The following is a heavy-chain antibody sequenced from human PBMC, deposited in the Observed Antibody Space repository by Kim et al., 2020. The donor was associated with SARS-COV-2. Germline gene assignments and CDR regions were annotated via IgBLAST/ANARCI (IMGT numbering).Heavy chain of an antibody. CDR1: RFTFNNYW. V-gene: IGHV3-74*01. Sequence: GGYLRLSCAVSRFTFNNYWINWVRHAPGKGLVWVSRISSDGSITNYADSVKGRFTMSRDNAENTLYLQMNSLRAEDTAVYYCARGFFRVGFDVWGQDTTVTVA. D-gene: IGHD3-10*01. CDR2: ISSDGSIT. CDR3: ARGFFRVGFDV. J-gene: IGHJ6*01.